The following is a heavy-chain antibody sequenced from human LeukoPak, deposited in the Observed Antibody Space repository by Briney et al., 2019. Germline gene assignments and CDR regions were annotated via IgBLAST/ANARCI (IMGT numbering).Heavy chain of an antibody. Sequence: GGSLRLSCAASGFTFSSYAMSWVRQAPGKGLEWVSAISGSGGSTYYADSVKGRFTISRDNAKNSLYLQMNSLRAEDTAVYYCARAGGYDSSGYYRDYWGQGTLVTVSS. V-gene: IGHV3-23*01. CDR2: ISGSGGST. CDR3: ARAGGYDSSGYYRDY. J-gene: IGHJ4*02. D-gene: IGHD3-22*01. CDR1: GFTFSSYA.